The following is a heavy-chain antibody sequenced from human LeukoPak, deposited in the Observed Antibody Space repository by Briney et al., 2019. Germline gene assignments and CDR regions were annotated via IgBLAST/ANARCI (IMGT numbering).Heavy chain of an antibody. CDR3: ARAQFSYGDSYDDFDI. D-gene: IGHD4-17*01. V-gene: IGHV4-59*01. CDR1: GASLSSYY. CDR2: IYYSGST. Sequence: SETLSLTCTVSGASLSSYYWSWIRQPPGKGLEWIGYIYYSGSTNYNPSLKSRVTISVDTSKNQFSLKLSSVTAADTALYYCARAQFSYGDSYDDFDIWGQGTIVTVSS. J-gene: IGHJ3*02.